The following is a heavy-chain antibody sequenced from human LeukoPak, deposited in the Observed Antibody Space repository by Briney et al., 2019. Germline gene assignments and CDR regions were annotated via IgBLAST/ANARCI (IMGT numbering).Heavy chain of an antibody. D-gene: IGHD3-22*01. Sequence: PSETLSLTCTVSGGSISSHYWSWIRQPPGKGLEWIGYIYYSGGTNYNPSLKSRVTISVDTSKNQFSLKLSSVTAADTAVYYCARADSSRGFDPWGQGTLVTVSS. J-gene: IGHJ5*02. V-gene: IGHV4-59*11. CDR1: GGSISSHY. CDR2: IYYSGGT. CDR3: ARADSSRGFDP.